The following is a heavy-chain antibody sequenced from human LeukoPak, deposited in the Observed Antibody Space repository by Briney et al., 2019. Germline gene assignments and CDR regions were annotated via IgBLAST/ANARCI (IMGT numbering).Heavy chain of an antibody. V-gene: IGHV1-8*03. CDR2: MNPDSGNT. Sequence: SVKVSCMASGYTFTNYDINWVRQATAQGLEWMGWMNPDSGNTGYAQKFQGRVTITKNTSISTAYMELSSLRSEDTALYYCARRAYRRSTSCPYYFDVSAKGTTVTVSS. D-gene: IGHD2-2*01. J-gene: IGHJ6*03. CDR1: GYTFTNYD. CDR3: ARRAYRRSTSCPYYFDV.